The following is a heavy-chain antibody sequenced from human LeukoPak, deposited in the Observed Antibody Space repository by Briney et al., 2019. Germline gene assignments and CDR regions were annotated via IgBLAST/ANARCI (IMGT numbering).Heavy chain of an antibody. D-gene: IGHD3-22*01. CDR2: INHSGTT. Sequence: SETLSLTCGVSGGSLSVYLWNWVRQSPGKGLEWIGEINHSGTTNYNPSLKSRVTISLDRSRNQFSLNLTSVTAADTAVFYCERGVKQLARFYFYMDVWGKGTTVTVSS. V-gene: IGHV4-34*01. CDR3: ERGVKQLARFYFYMDV. CDR1: GGSLSVYL. J-gene: IGHJ6*03.